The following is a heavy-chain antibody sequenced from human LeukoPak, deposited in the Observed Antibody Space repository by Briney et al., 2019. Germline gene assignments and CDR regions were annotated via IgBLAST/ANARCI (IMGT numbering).Heavy chain of an antibody. J-gene: IGHJ3*02. V-gene: IGHV4-61*01. Sequence: SETLSLTCTVSGGSISSSSYYWSWIRQPPGKGLEWIGYIYYSGSTNYNPSLKSRVTISVDTSKNQFSLKLSSVTAADTAMYYCARDDYDDAFDIWGQGTLVTVSS. CDR2: IYYSGST. CDR1: GGSISSSSYY. CDR3: ARDDYDDAFDI. D-gene: IGHD3-16*01.